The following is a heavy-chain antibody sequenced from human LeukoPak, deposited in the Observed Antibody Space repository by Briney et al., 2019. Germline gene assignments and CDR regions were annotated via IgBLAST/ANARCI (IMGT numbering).Heavy chain of an antibody. CDR1: GGSFSGYY. D-gene: IGHD2/OR15-2a*01. J-gene: IGHJ2*01. CDR3: ARRRSTIFYAPWYFDL. V-gene: IGHV4-34*01. Sequence: SETLSLTCAVYGGSFSGYYWSRIRQPPGKGLEWIGEINHSGSTNYNPSLKSRVTISVDTSKNQFSLKLSSVTAADTAVYYCARRRSTIFYAPWYFDLWGRGTLVTVSS. CDR2: INHSGST.